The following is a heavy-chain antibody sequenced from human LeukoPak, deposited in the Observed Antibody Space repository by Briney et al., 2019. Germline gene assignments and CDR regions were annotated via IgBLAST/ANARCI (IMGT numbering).Heavy chain of an antibody. Sequence: GGSLRLSCAASGFTFSSYWMSWVRQAPGKGLEWVSSISSSSSYIYYADSVRGRFTISRDNAKNSLYLQLNSLRAEDTAVYYCAKVAKLPSITVIRGVRVHYYMDVWGKGTTVTISS. J-gene: IGHJ6*03. CDR3: AKVAKLPSITVIRGVRVHYYMDV. CDR1: GFTFSSYW. D-gene: IGHD3-10*01. V-gene: IGHV3-21*01. CDR2: ISSSSSYI.